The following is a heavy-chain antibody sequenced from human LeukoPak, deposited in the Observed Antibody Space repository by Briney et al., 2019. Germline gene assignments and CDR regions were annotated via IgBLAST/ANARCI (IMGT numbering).Heavy chain of an antibody. Sequence: PGGSLRLSCAASGFTFSSYAMSWVRQAPGKGLEWVSGICGSGGSTYYADSVKGRFTISRDNSKNTLYLQMNSLRAEDTAVYYCAKGLGNWGPGDAFDIWGQGTMVTVSS. CDR1: GFTFSSYA. V-gene: IGHV3-23*01. CDR2: ICGSGGST. J-gene: IGHJ3*02. D-gene: IGHD7-27*01. CDR3: AKGLGNWGPGDAFDI.